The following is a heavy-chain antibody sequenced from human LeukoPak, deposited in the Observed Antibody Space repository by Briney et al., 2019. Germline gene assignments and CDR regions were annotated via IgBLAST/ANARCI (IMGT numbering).Heavy chain of an antibody. CDR3: ASPGKSGYRYPLDY. CDR2: ISSSGSTI. V-gene: IGHV3-11*01. CDR1: GFTFSDYY. D-gene: IGHD5-12*01. Sequence: GGSLRLSCAASGFTFSDYYMSWIRQAPGKGLEWVSYISSSGSTIYYADSVKGRFAISRDNAKNSLYLQMNSLRAEDTAVYYCASPGKSGYRYPLDYWGQGTLVTVSS. J-gene: IGHJ4*02.